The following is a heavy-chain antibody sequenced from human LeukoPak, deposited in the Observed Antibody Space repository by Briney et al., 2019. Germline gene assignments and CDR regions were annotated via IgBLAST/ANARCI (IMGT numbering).Heavy chain of an antibody. D-gene: IGHD3-3*01. CDR2: IYTSGST. V-gene: IGHV4-61*02. J-gene: IGHJ5*02. Sequence: TSQTLSLTCTVSGGSISSGSYYWSWIRQPAGKGLEWIGRIYTSGSTNYNPSLKSRVTISVDTSKNQFSLKLGSVTAADTAVYYCARSRITIFGVAPNWFDPWGQGTLVTVSS. CDR1: GGSISSGSYY. CDR3: ARSRITIFGVAPNWFDP.